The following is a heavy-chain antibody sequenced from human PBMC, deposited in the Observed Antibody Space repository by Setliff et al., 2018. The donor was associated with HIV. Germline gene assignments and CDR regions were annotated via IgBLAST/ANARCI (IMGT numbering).Heavy chain of an antibody. CDR2: INTNTGNP. CDR1: GYTFTKYA. V-gene: IGHV7-4-1*02. CDR3: ARDFGRFGELYSDY. Sequence: ASVKVSCKASGYTFTKYAMNWVRQAPGQGLEWMGWINTNTGNPTYAQGFTGRFVFSLDTSVSTAYLQISSLKAEDTAVYHCARDFGRFGELYSDYWGQGTLVTVSS. J-gene: IGHJ4*02. D-gene: IGHD3-10*01.